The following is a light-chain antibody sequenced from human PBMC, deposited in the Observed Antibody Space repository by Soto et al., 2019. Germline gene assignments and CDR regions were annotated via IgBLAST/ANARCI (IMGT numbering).Light chain of an antibody. CDR1: SSDVGSYNL. V-gene: IGLV2-23*01. Sequence: QSALTQPASVSGSPGQSITMSCTGTSSDVGSYNLVSWCQQHPGKAPKLMIYEGSKRPSGVSNRFSGSKSGNTASLTISGLQAEDEADYYCCSYAGSNVFGTGTKGTVL. CDR2: EGS. CDR3: CSYAGSNV. J-gene: IGLJ1*01.